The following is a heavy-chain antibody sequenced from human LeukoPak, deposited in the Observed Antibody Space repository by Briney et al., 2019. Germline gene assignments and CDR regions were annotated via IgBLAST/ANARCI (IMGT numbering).Heavy chain of an antibody. CDR2: ISLDGDTE. Sequence: GGSLRLSCAVSGFTITDYGMSWVRQAPGMGLEWVSAISLDGDTEYYADSVRGRFIISRDSSRNTLYLQINSLRPEDTALYYCAQGYSSGYYPYWGQGTLVTVSS. V-gene: IGHV3-23*01. D-gene: IGHD3-22*01. J-gene: IGHJ4*02. CDR1: GFTITDYG. CDR3: AQGYSSGYYPY.